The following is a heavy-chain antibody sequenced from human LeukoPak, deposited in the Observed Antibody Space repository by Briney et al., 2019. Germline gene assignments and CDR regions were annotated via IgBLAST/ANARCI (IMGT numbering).Heavy chain of an antibody. CDR3: ARSTALYSSSWYGGVGWFDP. CDR1: GGSISSYY. J-gene: IGHJ5*02. D-gene: IGHD6-13*01. V-gene: IGHV4-59*01. Sequence: SETLSLTCTVSGGSISSYYWSWIRQPPGKGLEWIGYIYYSGSTNYNPSLKSRVTISVDTSKNQFSLKLSSVTAADTAVYYCARSTALYSSSWYGGVGWFDPWGQGTLVTVSS. CDR2: IYYSGST.